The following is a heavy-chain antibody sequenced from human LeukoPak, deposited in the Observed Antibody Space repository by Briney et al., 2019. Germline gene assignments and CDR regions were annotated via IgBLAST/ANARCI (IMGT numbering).Heavy chain of an antibody. Sequence: PSETLSLTCAVYGGSFSGYYWSWIRQPPGKGLEGIGEINHSGSTKYNPSLTSRVTISVETSKNQYSLKLSSVTAADTAVYYCARESIAVAGFPFDYWGQGTLVTVSS. D-gene: IGHD6-19*01. V-gene: IGHV4-34*01. CDR1: GGSFSGYY. CDR3: ARESIAVAGFPFDY. J-gene: IGHJ4*02. CDR2: INHSGST.